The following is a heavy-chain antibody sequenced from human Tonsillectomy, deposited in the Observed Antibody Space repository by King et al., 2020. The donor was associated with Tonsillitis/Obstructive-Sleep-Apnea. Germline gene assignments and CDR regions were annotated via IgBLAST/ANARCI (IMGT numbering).Heavy chain of an antibody. J-gene: IGHJ4*02. V-gene: IGHV4-39*01. CDR1: GGSISSSSYY. D-gene: IGHD6-6*01. Sequence: QLQESGPGLVKPSETLSLTCTVSGGSISSSSYYWGWIRQPPGKGLEWIGSIYYSVSTYYNPSLKSRVTISVYTSKNQFSLKLSSVTAADTAVYYCARLAVEYSSSSGYWGQGTLVTVSS. CDR3: ARLAVEYSSSSGY. CDR2: IYYSVST.